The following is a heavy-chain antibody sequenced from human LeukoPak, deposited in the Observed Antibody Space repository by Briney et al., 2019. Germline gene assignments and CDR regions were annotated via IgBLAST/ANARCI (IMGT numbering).Heavy chain of an antibody. Sequence: SSETLSLTCTVSGGSISSSSYYWGWIRQPPGKGLEWIGSIYYSGSTYYNPSLKSRVTISVDTSKNQFSLKLSSVTAADTAVYYCARERTVTTFDYWGQGTLVTVSS. J-gene: IGHJ4*02. CDR1: GGSISSSSYY. CDR3: ARERTVTTFDY. CDR2: IYYSGST. D-gene: IGHD4-17*01. V-gene: IGHV4-39*07.